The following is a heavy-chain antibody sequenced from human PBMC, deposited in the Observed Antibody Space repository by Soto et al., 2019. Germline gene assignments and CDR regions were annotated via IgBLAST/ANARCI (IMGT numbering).Heavy chain of an antibody. V-gene: IGHV3-30-3*01. CDR2: ISYDGSNK. Sequence: GGSLRLSCAASGFTFSSYAMHWVRQAPGKGLEWVAVISYDGSNKYYADSVKGRFTISRDNSKNTLYLQMNSLRAEDTAVYYCARDSSVIMDPRYAFDIWGQGTMVTVSS. CDR3: ARDSSVIMDPRYAFDI. D-gene: IGHD2-8*01. CDR1: GFTFSSYA. J-gene: IGHJ3*02.